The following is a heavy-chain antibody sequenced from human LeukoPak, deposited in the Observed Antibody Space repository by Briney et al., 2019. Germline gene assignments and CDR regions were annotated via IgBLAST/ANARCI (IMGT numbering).Heavy chain of an antibody. CDR1: GYTFTSYA. V-gene: IGHV1-3*01. J-gene: IGHJ5*02. CDR3: ARDSVRGVIIRFDP. Sequence: ASVKVSCKASGYTFTSYALHWVRQAPGQRLQWMGWINAGSGDTKYSQKFQGRVTITRDTSANTAYMELSSLRSEDTAVYYCARDSVRGVIIRFDPWGQGTLVTVSS. D-gene: IGHD3-10*01. CDR2: INAGSGDT.